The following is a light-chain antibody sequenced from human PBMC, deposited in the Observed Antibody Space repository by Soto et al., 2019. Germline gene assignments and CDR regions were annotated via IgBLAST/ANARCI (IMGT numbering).Light chain of an antibody. CDR1: SSDVGGNDY. Sequence: QSALTQPPSASGSPGQSVTISCTGASSDVGGNDYVSWYQHHPGKVPKLMSFEVNKRPSGVPHRFSGSKSGNTASLTVSGLQAEDEADYCCCSYGFAGSDYLVFGGGTKLTVL. V-gene: IGLV2-8*01. CDR3: CSYGFAGSDYLV. J-gene: IGLJ3*02. CDR2: EVN.